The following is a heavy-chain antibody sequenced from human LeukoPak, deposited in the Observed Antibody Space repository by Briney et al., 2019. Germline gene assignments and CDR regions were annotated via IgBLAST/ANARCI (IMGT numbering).Heavy chain of an antibody. CDR3: ATDNNWFDP. CDR1: GGSISSSSYY. Sequence: PSETLSLTCTVSGGSISSSSYYWGWIRQPPGKGLEWIGSIYYSGSTYCNPSLKSRVTISVDTSKNQFSLKLSSVTAADTAVYYCATDNNWFDPWGQGTLVTVSS. V-gene: IGHV4-39*02. CDR2: IYYSGST. J-gene: IGHJ5*02.